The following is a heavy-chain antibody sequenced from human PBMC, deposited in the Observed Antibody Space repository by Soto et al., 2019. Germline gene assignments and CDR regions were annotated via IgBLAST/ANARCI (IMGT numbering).Heavy chain of an antibody. CDR2: IFSSGST. V-gene: IGHV4-59*08. CDR3: ARQRRDFDY. J-gene: IGHJ4*02. CDR1: XGSISNYD. Sequence: SETLSLTCTVSXGSISNYDWTWIRQPLGKGLQWIGYIFSSGSTNYNPSLKSQVTISVDTSKNQFSLNLSSVTAADTAVYYCARQRRDFDYWGQGSLVTVSS.